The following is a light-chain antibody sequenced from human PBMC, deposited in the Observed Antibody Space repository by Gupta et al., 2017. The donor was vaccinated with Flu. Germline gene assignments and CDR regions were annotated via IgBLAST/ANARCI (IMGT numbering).Light chain of an antibody. CDR2: DAS. J-gene: IGKJ4*01. Sequence: EIVLTQSPGTLSLSPGERATLSCRASQSVRTCLAWYQQKPGQAPRLLIYDASNRATGIPARFGGSGSGTDFTLTISSLEPEDFAVYYCQHRSNWPLTFGGGTKVEIK. CDR1: QSVRTC. V-gene: IGKV3-11*01. CDR3: QHRSNWPLT.